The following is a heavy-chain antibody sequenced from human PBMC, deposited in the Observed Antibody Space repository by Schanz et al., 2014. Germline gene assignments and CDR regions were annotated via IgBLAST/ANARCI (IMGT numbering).Heavy chain of an antibody. D-gene: IGHD3-3*01. CDR1: GFSFSSYG. J-gene: IGHJ6*02. CDR2: IWHDGRIK. CDR3: ARYGFRKFGVVYGLAV. Sequence: QVQLVESGGGVVQPGKSLRLSCAASGFSFSSYGMHWVRQAPGKGLEWVAFIWHDGRIKYYADSVKGRFTISRDNAKNSVYLQMNSLRVEDTAVYYCARYGFRKFGVVYGLAVWGQGTTVTVS. V-gene: IGHV3-33*01.